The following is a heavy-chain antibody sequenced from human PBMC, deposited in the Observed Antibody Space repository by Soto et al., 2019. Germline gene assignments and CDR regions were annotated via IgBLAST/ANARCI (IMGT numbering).Heavy chain of an antibody. CDR2: VYPGDSDT. J-gene: IGHJ6*02. V-gene: IGHV5-51*01. D-gene: IGHD3-3*01. CDR1: GYSFTSYW. Sequence: GESLKISCKASGYSFTSYWIAWVRQMPGKGLEWMGIVYPGDSDTRYSPSFQGQVTISAEKSISTAYLQWSGLKASDTAMYYCARPRYDFWSGYYTYGMDVWGQGTTVTVSS. CDR3: ARPRYDFWSGYYTYGMDV.